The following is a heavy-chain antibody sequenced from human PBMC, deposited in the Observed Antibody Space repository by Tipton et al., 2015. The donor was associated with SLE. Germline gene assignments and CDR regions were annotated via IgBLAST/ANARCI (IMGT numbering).Heavy chain of an antibody. J-gene: IGHJ6*02. V-gene: IGHV3-23*01. CDR2: ISGSGGST. CDR1: GFTFSSYA. Sequence: FLRLSCAASGFTFSSYAMSWVRQAPGKGLEWVSAISGSGGSTYYADSVKGRFTISRDNSKNTLYLQMNSLRAEDTAVYYCAREVVAGYSLYYYYGMDVWGQGATVTVSS. CDR3: AREVVAGYSLYYYYGMDV. D-gene: IGHD3-9*01.